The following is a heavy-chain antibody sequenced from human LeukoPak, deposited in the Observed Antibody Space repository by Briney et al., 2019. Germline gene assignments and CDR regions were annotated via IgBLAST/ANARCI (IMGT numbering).Heavy chain of an antibody. V-gene: IGHV1-18*04. Sequence: GASVKVSCKASGYIFTTYGISWVRRAAGQGLEWMGCISAYNGNTNYAQRLQGRVTMTTDTSTGTAYMELRSLRSDDPAVYYCARVGGAAPGILTGYFDLWGRGTRV. D-gene: IGHD3-16*01. J-gene: IGHJ2*01. CDR2: ISAYNGNT. CDR1: GYIFTTYG. CDR3: ARVGGAAPGILTGYFDL.